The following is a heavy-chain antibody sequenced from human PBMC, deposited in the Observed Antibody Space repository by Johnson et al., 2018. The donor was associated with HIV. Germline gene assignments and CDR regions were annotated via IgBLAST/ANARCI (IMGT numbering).Heavy chain of an antibody. Sequence: QLVESGGGLVQPGGSLRLSCAASGFTFSSYWMSWVRQAPGKGLEWVANIKQDGSEKYYVDSVKGRFTISRDNAKNSLYLQMNSLRAEDTAVYYCAREREIFGVVTEDAFDIWGQGTMVTVSS. CDR2: IKQDGSEK. CDR1: GFTFSSYW. V-gene: IGHV3-7*01. J-gene: IGHJ3*02. D-gene: IGHD3-3*01. CDR3: AREREIFGVVTEDAFDI.